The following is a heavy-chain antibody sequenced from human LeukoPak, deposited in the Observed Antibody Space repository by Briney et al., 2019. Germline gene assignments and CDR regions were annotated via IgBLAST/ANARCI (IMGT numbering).Heavy chain of an antibody. V-gene: IGHV3-73*01. CDR3: TTFRFGHY. D-gene: IGHD3/OR15-3a*01. CDR1: GFTFSDCD. J-gene: IGHJ4*02. Sequence: GGSLRLSCAASGFTFSDCDMHWVRQASGKGLEWVGRITTKATSYVTSYAASLKGRFTISRDDSKNMAYLQMNSLRAEDTAVCYCTTFRFGHYWGQGTLVTVSS. CDR2: ITTKATSYVT.